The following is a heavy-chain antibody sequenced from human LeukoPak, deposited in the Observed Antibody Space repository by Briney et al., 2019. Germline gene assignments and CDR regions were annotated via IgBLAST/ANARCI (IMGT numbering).Heavy chain of an antibody. Sequence: GASVKVSCKASGYTFTGYHIHWVRQAPGQRLAWMGRINPYSGDTNFAQKFQGRVTMTRDTSITTAYMDLSSLTPDDTAVYFCARDQGSLTRSWYTGYWGQGTQVTASS. CDR1: GYTFTGYH. V-gene: IGHV1-2*06. J-gene: IGHJ4*02. D-gene: IGHD6-13*01. CDR2: INPYSGDT. CDR3: ARDQGSLTRSWYTGY.